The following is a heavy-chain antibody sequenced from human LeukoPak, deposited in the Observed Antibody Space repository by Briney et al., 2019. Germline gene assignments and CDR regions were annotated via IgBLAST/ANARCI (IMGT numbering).Heavy chain of an antibody. CDR1: DGAFTGYF. CDR3: ARDPTTVMAVPWYFDT. D-gene: IGHD4-11*01. J-gene: IGHJ4*02. Sequence: SETLSLTCAVYDGAFTGYFWNWIRQSPGKGLEWIGEINHRGSTNYNPSLKSRLTISVDTSKNQFSLRLTSVTAADTGVYFCARDPTTVMAVPWYFDTWGQGTLVTVSS. CDR2: INHRGST. V-gene: IGHV4-34*01.